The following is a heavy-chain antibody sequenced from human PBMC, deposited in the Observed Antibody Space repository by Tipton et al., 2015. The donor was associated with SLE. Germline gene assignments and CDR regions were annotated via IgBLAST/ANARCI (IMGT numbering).Heavy chain of an antibody. CDR1: GASINSHY. J-gene: IGHJ5*02. CDR2: IYYTGTT. Sequence: TLSLTCSVSGASINSHYWSWLRQPPGKGLEWIGYIYYTGTTDYNPSLKSRSTISLDTSKNQFFLTLTSVTAADTAIYFCARARITMRTVDQYNWFHPWGQGTQVTVSS. D-gene: IGHD1-14*01. CDR3: ARARITMRTVDQYNWFHP. V-gene: IGHV4-59*11.